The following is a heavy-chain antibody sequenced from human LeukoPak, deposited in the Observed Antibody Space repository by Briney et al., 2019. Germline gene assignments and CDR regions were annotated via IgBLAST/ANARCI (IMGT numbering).Heavy chain of an antibody. V-gene: IGHV3-33*01. CDR3: ARDRAPLRYFDWSSHNWFDP. J-gene: IGHJ5*02. CDR2: IWYDGSNK. Sequence: GGSLRLSCAASGFTFSSYGMHWVRQAPGKGLEWVAVIWYDGSNKYYADSVKGRFTISRDNSKNTLYLQMDSLRAEDTAVYYCARDRAPLRYFDWSSHNWFDPWGQGTLVTVSS. D-gene: IGHD3-9*01. CDR1: GFTFSSYG.